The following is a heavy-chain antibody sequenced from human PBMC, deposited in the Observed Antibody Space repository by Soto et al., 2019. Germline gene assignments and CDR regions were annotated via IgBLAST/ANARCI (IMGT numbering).Heavy chain of an antibody. D-gene: IGHD6-19*01. Sequence: QVQLVESGGGVVQPGRSLRLSCAASGFTFSSYGMHWVRQAPGKGLEWVAVISYDGSNKYYADSVKGRFTISRDNSKNTLYLQMNSLRAEDTAVYYCAKDRIAVAAGISYYYYGMDVWGQGTTVTVSS. V-gene: IGHV3-30*18. J-gene: IGHJ6*02. CDR3: AKDRIAVAAGISYYYYGMDV. CDR1: GFTFSSYG. CDR2: ISYDGSNK.